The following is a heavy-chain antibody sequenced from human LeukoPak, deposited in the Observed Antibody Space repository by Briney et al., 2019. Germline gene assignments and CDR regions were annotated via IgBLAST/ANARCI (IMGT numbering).Heavy chain of an antibody. V-gene: IGHV1-46*01. Sequence: ASVKVSCKASGYIFTSYYMHWVRQVPGQGLEWMGIINPSSGSTSYAQKFQDRVKMTRDTSRSTVYMELSSLRSEDTAVYYCARRAGDHYYFDYWGQGTLVTVSS. D-gene: IGHD7-27*01. CDR3: ARRAGDHYYFDY. CDR1: GYIFTSYY. J-gene: IGHJ4*02. CDR2: INPSSGST.